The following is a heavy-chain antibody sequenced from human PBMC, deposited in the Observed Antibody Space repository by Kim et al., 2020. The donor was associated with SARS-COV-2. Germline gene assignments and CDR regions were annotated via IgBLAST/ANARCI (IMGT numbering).Heavy chain of an antibody. J-gene: IGHJ4*02. CDR3: AKDRATKSFTGYFDY. CDR2: R. Sequence: RRSAAYVKGRLTLSRDNSKNSLYMQMNSRGAEDTAVYYCAKDRATKSFTGYFDYWGQGTLVTVSS. D-gene: IGHD1-1*01. V-gene: IGHV3-33*06.